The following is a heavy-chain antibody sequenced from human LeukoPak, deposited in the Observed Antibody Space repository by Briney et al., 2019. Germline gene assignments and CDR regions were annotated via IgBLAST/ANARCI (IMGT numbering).Heavy chain of an antibody. CDR2: IRSKAYGGTT. CDR3: AKFGYSSGRFDY. Sequence: GGSLRLSCTASGFTFGDYAMSWFRQAPGKGLEWVGFIRSKAYGGTTEYAASVKGRFTISRDDSKSIAYLQMNSLRAEDTAVYYCAKFGYSSGRFDYWGQGTLVTVSS. CDR1: GFTFGDYA. V-gene: IGHV3-49*03. J-gene: IGHJ4*02. D-gene: IGHD6-19*01.